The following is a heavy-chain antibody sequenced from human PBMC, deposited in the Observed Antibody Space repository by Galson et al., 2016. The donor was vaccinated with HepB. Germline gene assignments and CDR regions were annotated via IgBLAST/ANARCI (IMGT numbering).Heavy chain of an antibody. D-gene: IGHD5-12*01. CDR2: IDNRGTS. J-gene: IGHJ4*02. Sequence: ETLSLTCAVSGGSINSDVWWSWVRQPPGRGLEWIGSIDNRGTSYYNPSLKSRVTISVDTSKNQFSLKLTSVTAADTAVYYCARGGLRWRGVGYYFDCWGQGTLVTVSS. V-gene: IGHV4-4*02. CDR1: GGSINSDVW. CDR3: ARGGLRWRGVGYYFDC.